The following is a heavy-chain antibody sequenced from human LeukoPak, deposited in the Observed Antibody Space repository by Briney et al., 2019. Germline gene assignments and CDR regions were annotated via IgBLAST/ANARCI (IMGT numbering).Heavy chain of an antibody. V-gene: IGHV3-7*01. CDR2: IKQVGSEK. J-gene: IGHJ4*02. CDR1: GFTFRSSW. CDR3: ARDSGYGSGSLGSDY. D-gene: IGHD3-10*01. Sequence: GGSLRPSCAASGFTFRSSWTSWVRQAPGKGLEWVANIKQVGSEKYYVDSVKGRFTISRDNAKNSLYLQMNSLRAEDTAVYYCARDSGYGSGSLGSDYWGQGTLVTVSS.